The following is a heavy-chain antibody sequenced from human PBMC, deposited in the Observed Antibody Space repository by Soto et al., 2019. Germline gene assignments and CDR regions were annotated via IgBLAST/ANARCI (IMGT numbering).Heavy chain of an antibody. CDR3: ASGRDGGWSYYYYYGMDV. V-gene: IGHV3-30-3*01. CDR2: ISYDGGNN. Sequence: GGSLRLSCAAPGFSFRSYAMHWVRQAPGKGLEWMAVISYDGGNNYYAESVKGRFIISRDNSKNTLYLQMNSLRAEDTAVYYCASGRDGGWSYYYYYGMDVWGQGTTVTVSS. CDR1: GFSFRSYA. J-gene: IGHJ6*02. D-gene: IGHD6-19*01.